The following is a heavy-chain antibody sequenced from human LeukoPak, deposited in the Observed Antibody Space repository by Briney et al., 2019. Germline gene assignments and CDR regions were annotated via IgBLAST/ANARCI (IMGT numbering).Heavy chain of an antibody. J-gene: IGHJ4*02. CDR1: GGSISGYY. CDR2: LYYMRGA. V-gene: IGHV4-59*01. Sequence: PSETLSLTCTVSGGSISGYYWSWSRQPPGKGVEWIGNLYYMRGARYKSSLKSRVTTSVDTSRNEFSLKLSSVTAADTAVYYCARNPYWGQGTLVTVSS. CDR3: ARNPY.